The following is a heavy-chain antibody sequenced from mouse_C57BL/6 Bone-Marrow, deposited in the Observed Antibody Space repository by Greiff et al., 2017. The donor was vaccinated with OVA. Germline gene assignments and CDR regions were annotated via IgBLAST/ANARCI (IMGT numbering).Heavy chain of an antibody. J-gene: IGHJ4*01. CDR3: ERRYGNYGNYAMDY. CDR2: IYPGSGST. D-gene: IGHD2-1*01. CDR1: GYTFTSYW. Sequence: QVQLQQPGAELVKPGASVKMSCKASGYTFTSYWITWVKQRPGQGLEWIGDIYPGSGSTNYNEKFKSKATLTVDTSDSTAYMQLSSLTSEDSAVYYCERRYGNYGNYAMDYWGQGTSVTVSS. V-gene: IGHV1-55*01.